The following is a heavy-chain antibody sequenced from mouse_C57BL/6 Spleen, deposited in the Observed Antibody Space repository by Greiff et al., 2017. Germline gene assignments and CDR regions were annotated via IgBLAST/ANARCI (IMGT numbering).Heavy chain of an antibody. CDR2: ISSGSSTI. CDR3: AREIYYDYDDYAMDY. V-gene: IGHV5-17*01. D-gene: IGHD2-4*01. CDR1: GFTFSDYG. Sequence: DVKLVESGGGLVKPGGSLKLSCAASGFTFSDYGMHWVRQAPEKGLEWVAYISSGSSTIYYADTVKGRFTISRDNAKNTLFLQMTSLRSEDTAMYYCAREIYYDYDDYAMDYWGQGTSVTVSS. J-gene: IGHJ4*01.